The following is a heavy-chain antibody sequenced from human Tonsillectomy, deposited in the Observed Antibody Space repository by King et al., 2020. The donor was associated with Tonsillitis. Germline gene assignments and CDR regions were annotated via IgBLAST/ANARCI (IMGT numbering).Heavy chain of an antibody. J-gene: IGHJ5*02. Sequence: QLQESGPGLVKPSETLSLTCIVSGGSISDTSYHWGWLRQPPGKGLEWIGSIYYIVKTYYNSSLKSRVTILVDTSKNQFSLKLSSVTAADTAVYYCARDPGYSRGFDPWGQGTLVTVSS. CDR3: ARDPGYSRGFDP. V-gene: IGHV4-39*02. D-gene: IGHD3-22*01. CDR2: IYYIVKT. CDR1: GGSISDTSYH.